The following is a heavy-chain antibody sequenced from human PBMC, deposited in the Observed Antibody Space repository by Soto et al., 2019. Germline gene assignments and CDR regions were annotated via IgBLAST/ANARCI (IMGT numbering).Heavy chain of an antibody. D-gene: IGHD4-17*01. CDR1: GYSFTSYW. Sequence: PGESLKISCKGSGYSFTSYWIGWVRQMPGKGLEWMGIIYPGDSDTRYSPSFQGQVTISADKSISTAYLQWSSLKASDTAMYYCARQGGTTDYYYYMDVWGKGTTVTVSS. CDR2: IYPGDSDT. J-gene: IGHJ6*03. CDR3: ARQGGTTDYYYYMDV. V-gene: IGHV5-51*01.